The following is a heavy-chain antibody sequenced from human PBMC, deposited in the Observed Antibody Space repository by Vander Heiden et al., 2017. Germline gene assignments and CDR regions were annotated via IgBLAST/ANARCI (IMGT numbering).Heavy chain of an antibody. J-gene: IGHJ4*02. CDR2: ISSSTSYI. CDR3: ARGSITSCGVGFYYFDY. Sequence: EVQLVKSGGGLVKPGGSLRPSCAASGFTFRSYSMNWVRQAPGKGLEWVSSISSSTSYIYYAGSVNGRVTISRDNAKNSLYLQMNSLSAEDTAVYYCARGSITSCGVGFYYFDYWGQGTLVTVSS. D-gene: IGHD3-3*01. V-gene: IGHV3-21*01. CDR1: GFTFRSYS.